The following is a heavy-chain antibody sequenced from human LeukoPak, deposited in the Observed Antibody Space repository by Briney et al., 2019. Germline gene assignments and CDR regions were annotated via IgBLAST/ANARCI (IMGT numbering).Heavy chain of an antibody. D-gene: IGHD3-10*01. CDR2: ISGSGGST. J-gene: IGHJ4*02. V-gene: IGHV3-23*01. Sequence: GGSLRLSCAASGFTFSSYAMSWVRQAPGKGLEWVSAISGSGGSTYSADSVKGRFTISRDNSKNTLYLQMNSLRAEDTAVYYCAKDDYGSGTPTDYWGQGTLVTVSS. CDR1: GFTFSSYA. CDR3: AKDDYGSGTPTDY.